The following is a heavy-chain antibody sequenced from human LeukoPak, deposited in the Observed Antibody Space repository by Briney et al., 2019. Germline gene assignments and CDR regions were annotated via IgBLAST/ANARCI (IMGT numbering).Heavy chain of an antibody. Sequence: GGSLRLSCSASGFTFADYAMSCVRRAPGKGLEWVSFIRKQDYGGTTKCAASVKGRLIISRDDSKSITYLQMNSLKTEDTAMYYCSWLIAAASYFDSWGQGTLVTVSS. J-gene: IGHJ4*02. V-gene: IGHV3-49*04. CDR2: IRKQDYGGTT. CDR1: GFTFADYA. D-gene: IGHD6-13*01. CDR3: SWLIAAASYFDS.